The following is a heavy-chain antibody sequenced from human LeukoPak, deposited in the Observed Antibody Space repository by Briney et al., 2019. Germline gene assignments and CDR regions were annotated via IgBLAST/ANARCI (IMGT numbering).Heavy chain of an antibody. CDR2: IRSKANNYAT. CDR3: ARLEGATAFDV. CDR1: GFTFSGSA. Sequence: PGGSLRLSCAAPGFTFSGSAMHWVRQASGKGLEWVGRIRSKANNYATTYAASVKGRFTISRDDSKDTAYLQMNSLKTEDTAVYYCARLEGATAFDVWGQGTMVTVSS. D-gene: IGHD1-26*01. J-gene: IGHJ3*01. V-gene: IGHV3-73*01.